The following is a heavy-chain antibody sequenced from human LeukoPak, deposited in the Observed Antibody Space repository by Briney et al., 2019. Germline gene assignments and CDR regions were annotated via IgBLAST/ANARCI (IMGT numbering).Heavy chain of an antibody. CDR3: AAFYYDSSGLNY. Sequence: ASVKVSCKASGYTFTGYYMHWVRQAPGQGLEWMGWINPNSGGTNYAQKFQGRVTMTRDTSISTAYMELSRLRSDDTAVYYCAAFYYDSSGLNYWGQGTLVTVSS. CDR2: INPNSGGT. D-gene: IGHD3-22*01. V-gene: IGHV1-2*02. CDR1: GYTFTGYY. J-gene: IGHJ4*02.